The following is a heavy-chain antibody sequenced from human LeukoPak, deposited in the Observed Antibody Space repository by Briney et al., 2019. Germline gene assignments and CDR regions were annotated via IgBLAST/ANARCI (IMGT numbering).Heavy chain of an antibody. CDR2: ISSSSSTI. D-gene: IGHD6-19*01. Sequence: GGSLRLSCAASGFTFSSYSMNWVRQAPGKGLEWVSYISSSSSTIYYADSVKGRFTISRDNAKNSLYLQMNSLRAEDTAVYYCARDPSRGWYSAFDIWGQGTMVTVSS. V-gene: IGHV3-48*01. CDR3: ARDPSRGWYSAFDI. J-gene: IGHJ3*02. CDR1: GFTFSSYS.